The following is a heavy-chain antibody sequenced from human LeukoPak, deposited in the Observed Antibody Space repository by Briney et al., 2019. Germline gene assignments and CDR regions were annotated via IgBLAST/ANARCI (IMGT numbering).Heavy chain of an antibody. CDR2: IIPIFGTA. D-gene: IGHD6-19*01. Sequence: ASVKVSCKASGGTFSSYAISWVRQAPGQGLEWMGGIIPIFGTANYAQKFQGRVTITADKSTSTAYMELSSLRSEDTAVYYCARAGQWLEEYDAFDIWGQGTMVTVSS. J-gene: IGHJ3*02. CDR3: ARAGQWLEEYDAFDI. CDR1: GGTFSSYA. V-gene: IGHV1-69*06.